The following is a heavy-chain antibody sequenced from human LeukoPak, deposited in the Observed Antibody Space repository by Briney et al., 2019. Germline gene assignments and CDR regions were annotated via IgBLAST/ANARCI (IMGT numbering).Heavy chain of an antibody. CDR3: AKEGYASGWHTD. CDR2: IYYSGTT. J-gene: IGHJ4*02. D-gene: IGHD6-19*01. CDR1: GASISSSY. Sequence: SETLSLTCTVSGASISSSYWTWIRQPPGRGLEWIGYIYYSGTTNYNPSLKSRVTISVDMSRNQFSLKLRSVTDADTAVYYCAKEGYASGWHTDWGQGTLVTVSS. V-gene: IGHV4-59*01.